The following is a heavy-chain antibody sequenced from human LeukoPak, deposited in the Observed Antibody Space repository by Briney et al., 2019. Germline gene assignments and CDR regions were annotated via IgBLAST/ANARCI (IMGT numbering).Heavy chain of an antibody. V-gene: IGHV3-7*01. CDR2: IKQDGSEK. D-gene: IGHD3-3*02. Sequence: GGSLRLSCAASGFTFSSYWMSWVRQAPGKGLEWVANIKQDGSEKYYVDSVKGRFTISRDNAKNSLYLQMNSLRAEDTAVYYCAKPTHFNLFDPWGQGNLVTVSS. CDR1: GFTFSSYW. CDR3: AKPTHFNLFDP. J-gene: IGHJ5*02.